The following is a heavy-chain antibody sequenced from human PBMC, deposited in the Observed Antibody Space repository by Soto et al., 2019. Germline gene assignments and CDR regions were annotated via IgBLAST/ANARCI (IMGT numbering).Heavy chain of an antibody. CDR3: ASLPLGPRSTATSAGPYDY. V-gene: IGHV4-34*01. Sequence: SETLSLTCAVYGGSFSGYYWSWIRQPPGKGLEWIGEINHSGSTNYNPSLKSRVTISVDTSKNQFSLKLSSVTAADTAVYYCASLPLGPRSTATSAGPYDYWGQGTLVTVSS. CDR1: GGSFSGYY. D-gene: IGHD6-25*01. J-gene: IGHJ4*02. CDR2: INHSGST.